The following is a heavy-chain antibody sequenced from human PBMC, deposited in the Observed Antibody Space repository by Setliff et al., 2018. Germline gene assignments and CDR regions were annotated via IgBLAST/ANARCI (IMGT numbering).Heavy chain of an antibody. CDR1: GGSISSGSYH. CDR3: AGTPALGTSWLSPFDY. CDR2: LHTSGST. J-gene: IGHJ4*02. D-gene: IGHD5-12*01. Sequence: SETLSLTCALSGGSISSGSYHWSWIRQPAGQGLEWVGRLHTSGSTNYNPSLKGRVTISVDTSKNQFSLKMSSVTAADTAMYYCAGTPALGTSWLSPFDYWGQGTLVTVSS. V-gene: IGHV4-61*02.